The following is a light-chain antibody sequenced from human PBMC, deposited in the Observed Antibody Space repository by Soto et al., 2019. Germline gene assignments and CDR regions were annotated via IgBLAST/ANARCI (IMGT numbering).Light chain of an antibody. J-gene: IGKJ2*01. CDR2: GVS. CDR3: QQYNNWPHT. CDR1: QSVSSK. Sequence: IMMTHSPATLSVSPGERAILSCRASQSVSSKLAWFQQKPGQAPSLLIYGVSTRAIGVPVRFSGSGSGTEFTLTINSLQSEDFAVYYCQQYNNWPHTFGQGPKVDI. V-gene: IGKV3-15*01.